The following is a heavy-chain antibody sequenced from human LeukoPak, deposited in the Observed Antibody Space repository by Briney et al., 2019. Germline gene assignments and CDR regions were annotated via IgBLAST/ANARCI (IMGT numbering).Heavy chain of an antibody. D-gene: IGHD1-26*01. Sequence: ASVKVSCKASGYTFSSYYMHWVRQAPGQGLEWMGIINPSGGSTNYAQKFQGRVTMTRDMSTSTVYMELSSLRSEDTAVYYCARGRSIVGATVPSYFDYLGQGTLVTVSS. CDR3: ARGRSIVGATVPSYFDY. V-gene: IGHV1-46*01. CDR2: INPSGGST. J-gene: IGHJ4*02. CDR1: GYTFSSYY.